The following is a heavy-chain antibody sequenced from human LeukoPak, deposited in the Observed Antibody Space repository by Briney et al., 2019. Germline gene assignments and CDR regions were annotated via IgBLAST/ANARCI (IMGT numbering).Heavy chain of an antibody. Sequence: GGSLRLSCAVSGFTFTGYVMSWVRQAPGKGLEWVSSISGSGGSTNYADSVKGRFSVSRDNSKDTLYLQMNSLRAEDTAAYYCAKNYYDNSGYLYFFEYWGQGTLVSVSS. CDR2: ISGSGGST. D-gene: IGHD3-22*01. J-gene: IGHJ4*02. CDR1: GFTFTGYV. V-gene: IGHV3-23*01. CDR3: AKNYYDNSGYLYFFEY.